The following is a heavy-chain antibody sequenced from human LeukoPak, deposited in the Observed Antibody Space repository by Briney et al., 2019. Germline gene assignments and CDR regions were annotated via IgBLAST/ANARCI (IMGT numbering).Heavy chain of an antibody. D-gene: IGHD3-10*01. J-gene: IGHJ4*02. CDR2: ISYDGSNK. Sequence: GGSLRLSCAASGFTFSSYAMHWVRQAPGKGLEWVAVISYDGSNKYYADSVKGRFTISRDNSKNTLYLQMNSLRAEDTAVYYCAKEVDGSGSYPDYWGQGTLVTVSS. CDR1: GFTFSSYA. CDR3: AKEVDGSGSYPDY. V-gene: IGHV3-30-3*01.